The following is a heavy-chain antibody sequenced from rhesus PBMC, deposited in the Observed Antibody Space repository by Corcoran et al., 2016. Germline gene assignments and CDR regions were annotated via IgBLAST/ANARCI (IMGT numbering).Heavy chain of an antibody. CDR1: GFTFADYA. D-gene: IGHD6-25*01. J-gene: IGHJ4*01. CDR3: SRDRSGIWIPYYFDY. Sequence: DVQLVVSGGALASLGGSLRLSCASSGFTFADYAMCWSRQAPGAGLEWVSRISWDGGRKYYADSVKGRFTISRDNAKNTLYLQMDRLRAEDTALYYCSRDRSGIWIPYYFDYWGQGVLVTVSS. CDR2: ISWDGGRK. V-gene: IGHV3-134*01.